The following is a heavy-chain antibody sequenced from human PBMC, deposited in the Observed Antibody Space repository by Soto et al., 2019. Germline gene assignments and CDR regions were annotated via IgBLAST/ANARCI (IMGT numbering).Heavy chain of an antibody. J-gene: IGHJ4*02. V-gene: IGHV4-4*07. CDR2: IYTSGST. CDR1: VGSISSYY. D-gene: IGHD6-6*01. CDR3: AREYSSSPGGIYFDY. Sequence: SETLSLTCTVSVGSISSYYWSWIRQPAGKGLEWIGRIYTSGSTNYNPSLKSRVTMSVDTSKNQFSLKLSSVTAADTAVYYCAREYSSSPGGIYFDYWGQGTLVTVSS.